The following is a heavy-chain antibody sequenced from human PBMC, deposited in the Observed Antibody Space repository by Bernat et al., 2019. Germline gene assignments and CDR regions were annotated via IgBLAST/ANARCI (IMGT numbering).Heavy chain of an antibody. D-gene: IGHD2-15*01. V-gene: IGHV3-48*03. CDR2: ISSSGSAI. CDR1: GFTFSSYE. J-gene: IGHJ4*02. Sequence: EVQLVESGGGLVQPGGSLRLSCAASGFTFSSYELNWVRLAPGKGLEWISYISSSGSAIYYADSVKGRFTISRDNAKNSLYLQMNNLRAEDTAVYYCAREGSFDDFDYWGQGTLVTVSS. CDR3: AREGSFDDFDY.